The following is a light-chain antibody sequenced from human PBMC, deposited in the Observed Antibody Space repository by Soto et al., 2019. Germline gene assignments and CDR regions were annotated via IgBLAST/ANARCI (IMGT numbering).Light chain of an antibody. J-gene: IGLJ2*01. CDR2: DVS. CDR1: SSDVGGYNC. V-gene: IGLV2-11*01. CDR3: CSYAGSYTLV. Sequence: QSVLTQPRSVSGSPGQSVTISCTGTSSDVGGYNCVSWYQQHAGKAPKLMIYDVSKRPSGVPDRFSGSKSGNTASLTISGLQAEYEADYYCCSYAGSYTLVFGGGTKLTVL.